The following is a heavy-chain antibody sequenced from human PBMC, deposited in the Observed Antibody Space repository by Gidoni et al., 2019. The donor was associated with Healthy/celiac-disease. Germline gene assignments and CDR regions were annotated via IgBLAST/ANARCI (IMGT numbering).Heavy chain of an antibody. V-gene: IGHV3-49*03. CDR3: TSDFTYYYDSSGYYYEDWFDP. CDR1: GFPFGHYA. Sequence: EVQLVESGVGLVQPGRSLRLPGTASGFPFGHYALRWFRQAPGKGLEWVGFIRSKAYGGTTEYAASVKGRFTISRDDSKSIAYLQMNSLKTEDTAVYYCTSDFTYYYDSSGYYYEDWFDPWGQGTLVTVSS. J-gene: IGHJ5*02. D-gene: IGHD3-22*01. CDR2: IRSKAYGGTT.